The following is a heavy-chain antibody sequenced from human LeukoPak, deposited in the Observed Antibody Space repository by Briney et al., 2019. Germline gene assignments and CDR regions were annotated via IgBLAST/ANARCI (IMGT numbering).Heavy chain of an antibody. CDR2: IYPSGGSK. CDR1: GYTFTSYF. D-gene: IGHD2-8*02. V-gene: IGHV1-46*01. J-gene: IGHJ4*02. Sequence: SVKVSCKASGYTFTSYFMHWVRQAPGQGLEWMGIIYPSGGSKTDAQKFQGRVSMTRDTSTTTVYMELSSLTSEDTAVYYCARARDSTGNLDFWGQGTLVSVSS. CDR3: ARARDSTGNLDF.